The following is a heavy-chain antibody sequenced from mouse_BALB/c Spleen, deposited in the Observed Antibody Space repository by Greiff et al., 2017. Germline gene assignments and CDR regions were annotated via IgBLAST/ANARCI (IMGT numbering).Heavy chain of an antibody. V-gene: IGHV1-87*01. CDR3: ARSGDYGSTDY. CDR2: IYPGDGDT. D-gene: IGHD1-1*01. Sequence: VKLMESGAELARPGASVKLSCKASGYTFTSYWMQWVKQRPGQGLEWIGAIYPGDGDTRYTQKFKCKATLTADKSSSTAYMQLSSLASEDSAVYYCARSGDYGSTDYWGQGTTLTVSS. J-gene: IGHJ2*01. CDR1: GYTFTSYW.